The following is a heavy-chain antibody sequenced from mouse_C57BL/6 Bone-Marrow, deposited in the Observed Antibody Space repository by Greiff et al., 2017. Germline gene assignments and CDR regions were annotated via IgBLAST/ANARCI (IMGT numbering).Heavy chain of an antibody. CDR2: ISDGGSYT. D-gene: IGHD2-5*01. J-gene: IGHJ4*01. Sequence: EVQRVESGGGLVKPGGSLKLSCAASGFTFSSYAMSWVRQTPEKRLEWVATISDGGSYTYSPDNVKGRFTISRDNAKNNLYLQMSHLKSEDTAMYYCAGRYSNYEDAMDYWGQGTSVTVSA. CDR3: AGRYSNYEDAMDY. CDR1: GFTFSSYA. V-gene: IGHV5-4*03.